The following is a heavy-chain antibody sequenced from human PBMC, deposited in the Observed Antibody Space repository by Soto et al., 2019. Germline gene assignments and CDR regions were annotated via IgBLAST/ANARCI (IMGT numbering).Heavy chain of an antibody. CDR2: INSGGRT. CDR3: AKDLRPDGVWDFDY. D-gene: IGHD4-17*01. Sequence: GGSLRLSCAASGFTFSSYTMNLVRQAPGKGLEWVSGINSGGRTYYADSVKGRFTISRDDSKNTLYLQIISLRAEDTAVYYCAKDLRPDGVWDFDYWGQGTLVTVSS. J-gene: IGHJ4*02. V-gene: IGHV3-23*01. CDR1: GFTFSSYT.